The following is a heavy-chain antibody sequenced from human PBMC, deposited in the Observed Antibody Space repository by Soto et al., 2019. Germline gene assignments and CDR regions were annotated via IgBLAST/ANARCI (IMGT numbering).Heavy chain of an antibody. D-gene: IGHD3-10*01. J-gene: IGHJ4*02. CDR1: GFTFSSYG. CDR3: ARGPREYYFDY. Sequence: PGGSLRLSCAASGFTFSSYGMHWVRQAPGKGLEWVAVIWYDGSNKYYADSVKGRFTISRDNSKNTLYLQMNSLRAEDTVVYYCARGPREYYFDYWGQGTLVTVSS. V-gene: IGHV3-33*01. CDR2: IWYDGSNK.